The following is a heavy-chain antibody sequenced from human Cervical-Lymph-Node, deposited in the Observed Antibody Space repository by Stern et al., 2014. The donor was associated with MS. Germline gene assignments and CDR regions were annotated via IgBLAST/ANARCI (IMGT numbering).Heavy chain of an antibody. CDR3: ARHVQGFDY. CDR1: GYSFTIYY. Sequence: DVQLVQSGAEVKKPGESLKISCKLSGYSFTIYYIDWVRQMPGKGLEWMGVIYPYDSDTTYSPSFQGQVTISADKSITTAYLQWSSLRASDTAMYYCARHVQGFDYWGQGTLVTVSS. J-gene: IGHJ4*02. CDR2: IYPYDSDT. V-gene: IGHV5-51*01.